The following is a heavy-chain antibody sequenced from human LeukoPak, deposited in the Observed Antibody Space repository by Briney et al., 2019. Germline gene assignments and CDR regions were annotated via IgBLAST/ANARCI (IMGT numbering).Heavy chain of an antibody. D-gene: IGHD3-9*01. CDR3: AREAVDNDNVNYFDH. CDR1: GFTFSSYG. CDR2: IWYDGSNK. J-gene: IGHJ4*02. V-gene: IGHV3-33*01. Sequence: GKSLRLSCAASGFTFSSYGMHWVRQAPGKGLEWVAVIWYDGSNKYYADSVKGRFTISRDNSKNTLYLQMNSLRGEDTAVYHCAREAVDNDNVNYFDHWGQGTQVTVSS.